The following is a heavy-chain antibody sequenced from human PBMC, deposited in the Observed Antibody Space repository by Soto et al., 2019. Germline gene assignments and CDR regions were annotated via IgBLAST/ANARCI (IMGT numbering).Heavy chain of an antibody. D-gene: IGHD3-10*01. J-gene: IGHJ3*02. CDR3: ARDMVRGSQAAFDI. Sequence: SETLSLTCTVSGGSISSGDYYWRWIRQPPGKGLEWIGYIYYSGSTYYNPSLKSRVTISVDTSKNQFSLKLSSVTAADTAVYYCARDMVRGSQAAFDIWGQGTMVTVSS. CDR1: GGSISSGDYY. V-gene: IGHV4-30-4*01. CDR2: IYYSGST.